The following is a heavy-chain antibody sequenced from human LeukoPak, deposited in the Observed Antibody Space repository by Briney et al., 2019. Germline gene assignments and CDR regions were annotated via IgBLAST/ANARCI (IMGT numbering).Heavy chain of an antibody. CDR3: TTDLHPNYFYYYMDV. Sequence: GGSLRLSCAASGFTFTDAAMSWVRQAPGKGLEWVCRVKSNTDGGTTDYAAPVKGRFTISRDDSQNTLYLQMNSLKTQDTAVYYCTTDLHPNYFYYYMDVWGKGTTVSVSS. CDR2: VKSNTDGGTT. J-gene: IGHJ6*03. V-gene: IGHV3-15*01. CDR1: GFTFTDAA.